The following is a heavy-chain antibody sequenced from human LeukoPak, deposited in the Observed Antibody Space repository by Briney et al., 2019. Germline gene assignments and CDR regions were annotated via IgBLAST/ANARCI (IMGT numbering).Heavy chain of an antibody. J-gene: IGHJ4*02. Sequence: PSQTLSLTCTVSGGSISSGGYYWSWIRQHPGKGLEWIGYIYYSGSTYYNPSLKSRVTISVDTSKNQSSLKLSSVTAADTAVYYWARGPYCRGDCYSADYWGQGTLVTVSS. CDR3: ARGPYCRGDCYSADY. CDR2: IYYSGST. CDR1: GGSISSGGYY. V-gene: IGHV4-31*03. D-gene: IGHD2-21*02.